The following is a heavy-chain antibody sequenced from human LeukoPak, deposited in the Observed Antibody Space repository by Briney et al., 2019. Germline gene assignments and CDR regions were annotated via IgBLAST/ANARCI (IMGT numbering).Heavy chain of an antibody. CDR1: GFTFSSYG. Sequence: QPGRSLRLSCAASGFTFSSYGMHWVRQAPGKGLEWVAVISYDGSNKYYADSVKGRFTISRDNSKNALYLQMNSLRAEDTAVYYCARADWMEQWLVEGRGPSLDYWGQGTLVTVSS. V-gene: IGHV3-30*03. CDR3: ARADWMEQWLVEGRGPSLDY. J-gene: IGHJ4*02. D-gene: IGHD6-19*01. CDR2: ISYDGSNK.